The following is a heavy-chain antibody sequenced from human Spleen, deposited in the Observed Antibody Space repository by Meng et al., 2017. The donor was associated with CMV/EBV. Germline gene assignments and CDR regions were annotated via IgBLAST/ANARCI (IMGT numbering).Heavy chain of an antibody. CDR2: ISSSSSYI. V-gene: IGHV3-21*01. J-gene: IGHJ4*02. CDR1: GFTFSSYS. CDR3: ARDVFGHFDY. Sequence: LCCAASGFTFSSYSMHWVRQAPGKGLEWVSSISSSSSYIYYADSVKGRFTISRDNAKNSLYLQMNSLRAEDTAVYYCARDVFGHFDYWGQGTLVTVSS. D-gene: IGHD3-10*01.